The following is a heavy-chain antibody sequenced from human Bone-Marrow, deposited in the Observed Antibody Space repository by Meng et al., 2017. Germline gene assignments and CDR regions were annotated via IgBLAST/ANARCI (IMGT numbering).Heavy chain of an antibody. CDR3: ARDEDISAAGKLFGDY. V-gene: IGHV1-2*06. D-gene: IGHD6-13*01. J-gene: IGHJ4*02. CDR2: IDPKRGDT. CDR1: GYNFPDYY. Sequence: ASVKVSCKPSGYNFPDYYVHWVRQAPGQRLEWMGRIDPKRGDTHYAQKFQGRVTMTGDTSISTAYMELSGLTSDDTAIYYCARDEDISAAGKLFGDYWGRGTLVIVSS.